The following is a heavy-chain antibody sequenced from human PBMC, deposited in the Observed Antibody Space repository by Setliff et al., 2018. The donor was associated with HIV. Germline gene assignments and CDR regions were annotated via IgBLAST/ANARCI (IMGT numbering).Heavy chain of an antibody. J-gene: IGHJ4*02. CDR3: ARGGGYRGYDGTLDY. V-gene: IGHV1-18*01. Sequence: ASVKVSCKASGYTYTNYGFSWVRQAPGQGLEWMGWISGPNGATNTAEKFRDRVILTADISTTTAYMELRSLRSDDTAVYYCARGGGYRGYDGTLDYWGQGTQVTVSS. D-gene: IGHD5-12*01. CDR1: GYTYTNYG. CDR2: ISGPNGAT.